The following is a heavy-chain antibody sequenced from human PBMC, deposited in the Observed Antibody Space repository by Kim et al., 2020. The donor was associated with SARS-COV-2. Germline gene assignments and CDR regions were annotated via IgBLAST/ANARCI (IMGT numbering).Heavy chain of an antibody. D-gene: IGHD3-10*01. Sequence: GGSLRLSCAASGFTFSSYGMHWVRQAPGKGLEWVAVISYDGSNKYYADSVKGRFTISRDNSKNTLYLQMDSLRAEDTAVYYCASESAFAALGNGLDVWG. CDR1: GFTFSSYG. CDR3: ASESAFAALGNGLDV. J-gene: IGHJ6*02. CDR2: ISYDGSNK. V-gene: IGHV3-30*03.